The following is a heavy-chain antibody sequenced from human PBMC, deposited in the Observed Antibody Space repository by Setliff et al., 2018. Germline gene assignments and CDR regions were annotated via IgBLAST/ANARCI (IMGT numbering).Heavy chain of an antibody. J-gene: IGHJ4*02. CDR1: GYTFANYG. V-gene: IGHV1-46*01. D-gene: IGHD6-13*01. CDR2: INPGGGSA. Sequence: ASVKVSCKASGYTFANYGVTWVRQAPGQGLEWMGIINPGGGSASYAEKFQGRVTMTRDTSTSTFYMEVNILRPDDTAVYYCARGGMAAANRKGVFEYWGQGTLVTV. CDR3: ARGGMAAANRKGVFEY.